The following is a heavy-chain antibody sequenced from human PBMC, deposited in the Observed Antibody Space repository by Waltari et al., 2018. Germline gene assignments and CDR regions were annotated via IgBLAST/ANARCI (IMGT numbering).Heavy chain of an antibody. Sequence: QVQLQQWGAGLLKPSETLSLPCAVYGGSFSGYYWSWIRQPPGKGLEWIGEINHSGSTNYNPSLKSRVTISVDTSKNQFSLKLSSVTAADMAVYYCARVGGYSGYRFWGQGTLVTVSS. D-gene: IGHD5-12*01. CDR1: GGSFSGYY. J-gene: IGHJ4*02. CDR3: ARVGGYSGYRF. V-gene: IGHV4-34*01. CDR2: INHSGST.